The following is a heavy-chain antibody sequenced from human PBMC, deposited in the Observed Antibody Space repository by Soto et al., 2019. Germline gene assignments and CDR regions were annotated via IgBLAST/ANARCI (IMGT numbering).Heavy chain of an antibody. J-gene: IGHJ4*02. CDR1: GYTFTSYA. D-gene: IGHD6-13*01. CDR3: ARDRPRVFSYYFDY. V-gene: IGHV1-3*01. CDR2: INAGNGNT. Sequence: QVPLVQSGAEVKKPGASVKVSCKASGYTFTSYAMHWVRQAPGQRLEWMGWINAGNGNTKYSQKFQGRVTITRDTSASTAYMELSSLRSEDTAVYYCARDRPRVFSYYFDYWGQGTLVTVSS.